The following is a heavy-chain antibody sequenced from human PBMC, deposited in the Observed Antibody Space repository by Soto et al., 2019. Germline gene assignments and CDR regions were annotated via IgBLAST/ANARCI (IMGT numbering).Heavy chain of an antibody. J-gene: IGHJ4*02. V-gene: IGHV1-3*01. D-gene: IGHD4-17*01. CDR3: ASISSTTSFDY. CDR2: INAGNGNT. CDR1: GYTFTSYA. Sequence: QVQLVQSGAEVKKPGASVKVSCKASGYTFTSYAMHWVRQAPGQRLEWMGWINAGNGNTKYSQKFQGRVTITRDTTASTAEIELSSLRSEDTAVYYCASISSTTSFDYWGQGTLVTVSS.